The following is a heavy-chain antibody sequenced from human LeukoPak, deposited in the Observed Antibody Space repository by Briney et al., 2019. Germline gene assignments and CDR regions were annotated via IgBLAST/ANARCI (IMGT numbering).Heavy chain of an antibody. V-gene: IGHV1-18*01. D-gene: IGHD3-22*01. Sequence: VASVKVSCKASGYTFTSYGISWVRQAPGQGLEWMGWISAYNGNTNYAQKPQGRVTMTTDTSTSTAYMELRSLRSDDTAVYYCARDNYDSSGQSEVIWGQGTLVTVSS. J-gene: IGHJ4*02. CDR2: ISAYNGNT. CDR3: ARDNYDSSGQSEVI. CDR1: GYTFTSYG.